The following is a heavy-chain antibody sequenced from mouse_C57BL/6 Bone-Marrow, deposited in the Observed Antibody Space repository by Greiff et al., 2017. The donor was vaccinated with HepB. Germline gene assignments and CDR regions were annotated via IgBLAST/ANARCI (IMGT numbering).Heavy chain of an antibody. V-gene: IGHV1-63*01. D-gene: IGHD1-1*01. J-gene: IGHJ2*01. CDR2: IYPGGGYT. CDR1: GYTFTNYW. Sequence: VQLQQSGAELVRPGPSVKMSCKASGYTFTNYWIGWAKQRPGHGLEWIGDIYPGGGYTNYNEKIKGKATLTADKSSSTAYMQFSSLTSEDSAIYYCARSSPYYSGSRYAYWCQGPTLTVSS. CDR3: ARSSPYYSGSRYAY.